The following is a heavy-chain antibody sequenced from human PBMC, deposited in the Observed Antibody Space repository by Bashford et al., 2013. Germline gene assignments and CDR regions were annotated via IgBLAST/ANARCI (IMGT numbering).Heavy chain of an antibody. D-gene: IGHD3-16*02. J-gene: IGHJ3*02. Sequence: VRQAPGKGLEWVGRIKSKTDGGTTDYAAPVKGRFTISRDDSKNTLYLQMNSLKTEDTAVYYCTTAGVIFQAFDIWGQGQWSPSPQ. CDR2: IKSKTDGGTT. CDR3: TTAGVIFQAFDI. V-gene: IGHV3-15*01.